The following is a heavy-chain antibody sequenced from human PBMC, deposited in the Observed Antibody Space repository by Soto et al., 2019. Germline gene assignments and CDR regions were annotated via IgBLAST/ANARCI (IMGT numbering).Heavy chain of an antibody. CDR1: GYTFTSYG. Sequence: ASVKVSCKASGYTFTSYGISWVRQAPGQGLEWMGWISAYNGNTNYAQKLQGRVTMTTDTSTSTAYMELRSLRSDDTAVYSGANSLCGFWSGYPGRYFDLWGRGTMVTVSS. CDR2: ISAYNGNT. V-gene: IGHV1-18*01. D-gene: IGHD3-3*01. J-gene: IGHJ2*01. CDR3: ANSLCGFWSGYPGRYFDL.